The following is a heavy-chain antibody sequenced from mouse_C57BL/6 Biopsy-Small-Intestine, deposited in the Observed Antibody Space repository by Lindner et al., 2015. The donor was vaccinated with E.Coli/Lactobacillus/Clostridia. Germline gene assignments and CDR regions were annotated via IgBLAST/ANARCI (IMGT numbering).Heavy chain of an antibody. Sequence: VQLQESGPELVKPGASVKISCKASGYSFTSYYIHWVKQRPGQGLEWIGWIYPGSGNTKYNENFKGKATLTADISSSTAYMQLNSLTSKDSAVYYCARGDYDWFAYWGQGTLVTVSA. D-gene: IGHD2-4*01. J-gene: IGHJ3*01. CDR2: IYPGSGNT. V-gene: IGHV1-66*01. CDR3: ARGDYDWFAY. CDR1: GYSFTSYY.